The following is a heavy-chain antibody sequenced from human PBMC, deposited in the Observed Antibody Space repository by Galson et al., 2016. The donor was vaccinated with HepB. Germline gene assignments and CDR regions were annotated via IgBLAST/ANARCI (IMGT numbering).Heavy chain of an antibody. D-gene: IGHD3-10*01. Sequence: SETLSLTCTVSGASMRNYWWSWIRQSPGKGLEWMGYISPSGSTIYSPSLNHRIIISIDTAKRQFSLKINSVTAADTAIYYCAISGFPPRDFQHWGRGSLVTVSP. V-gene: IGHV4-4*08. CDR1: GASMRNYW. CDR2: ISPSGST. J-gene: IGHJ1*01. CDR3: AISGFPPRDFQH.